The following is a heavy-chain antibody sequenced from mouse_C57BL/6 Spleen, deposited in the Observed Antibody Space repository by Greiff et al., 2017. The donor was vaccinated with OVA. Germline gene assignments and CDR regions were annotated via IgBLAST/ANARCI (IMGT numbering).Heavy chain of an antibody. Sequence: QVQLKESGAELVRPGTSVKVSCKASGYAFTNYLIEWVKQRPGQGLEWIGVINPGSGGTNYNEKFKGKAKLTADKSSSTAYMQLSSLTSEDSAVYFCARDYYGSSIDYWGQGTTLTVSS. CDR1: GYAFTNYL. D-gene: IGHD1-1*01. J-gene: IGHJ2*01. CDR2: INPGSGGT. CDR3: ARDYYGSSIDY. V-gene: IGHV1-54*01.